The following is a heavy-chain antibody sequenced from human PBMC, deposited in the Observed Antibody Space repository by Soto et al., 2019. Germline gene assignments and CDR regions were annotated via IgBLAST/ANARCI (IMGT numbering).Heavy chain of an antibody. D-gene: IGHD3-3*01. CDR2: ISGSGGST. V-gene: IGHV3-23*01. CDR3: ATQPYDFWSGYPL. CDR1: GFTFSSYA. J-gene: IGHJ4*02. Sequence: PGGSLRLSCAASGFTFSSYAMSWVRQAPGKGLEWVSAISGSGGSTYYADSVKGRFTISRDNSKNTLYLQMNSLRAEDTAVYYCATQPYDFWSGYPLWGQGTLVTVSS.